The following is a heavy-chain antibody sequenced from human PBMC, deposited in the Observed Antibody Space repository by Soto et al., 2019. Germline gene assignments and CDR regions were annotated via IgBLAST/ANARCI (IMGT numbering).Heavy chain of an antibody. CDR1: GFTFDDYA. CDR3: AKDISSTVTTCVY. J-gene: IGHJ4*02. V-gene: IGHV3-9*01. Sequence: EVQLVESGGGLVQPGRSLRLSCAASGFTFDDYAMHWVRQAPGKGLEWVSGISWNSGSIGYADSVKGRFTLSRDNAKNSLYLQMNSLRAEDTALYYCAKDISSTVTTCVYWGQGTLVTVSS. CDR2: ISWNSGSI. D-gene: IGHD4-17*01.